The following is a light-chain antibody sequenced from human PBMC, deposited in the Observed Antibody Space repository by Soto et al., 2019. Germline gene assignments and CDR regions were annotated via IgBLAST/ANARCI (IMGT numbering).Light chain of an antibody. V-gene: IGKV3-20*01. CDR3: HHYDSSPPYT. CDR1: QSVSSNF. J-gene: IGKJ2*01. CDR2: DAS. Sequence: DIVLTQSPGTLSLSPGEGATLSCRASQSVSSNFLAWYQQKPGQAPRLLIYDASTRATGIPDRFSGSGSGTDFTLTISRLEPEDFAVYYCHHYDSSPPYTFGQGTRLEIK.